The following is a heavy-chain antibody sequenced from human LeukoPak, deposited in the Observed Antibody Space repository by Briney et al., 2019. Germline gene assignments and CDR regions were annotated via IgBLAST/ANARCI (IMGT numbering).Heavy chain of an antibody. CDR1: GFTFTSSA. D-gene: IGHD6-19*01. V-gene: IGHV1-58*02. J-gene: IGHJ4*02. CDR3: AAVALTPRIAVAGGY. Sequence: SVKVSCKASGFTFTSSAMQWVRQARGQRLEWIGWIVVGSGNKNYAQKFQERVTLNREMSTSTAYMELSSLRSEDTAVYYCAAVALTPRIAVAGGYWGQGTLVTVSS. CDR2: IVVGSGNK.